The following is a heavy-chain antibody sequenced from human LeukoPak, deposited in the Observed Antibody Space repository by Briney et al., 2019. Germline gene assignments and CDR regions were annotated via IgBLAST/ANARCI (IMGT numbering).Heavy chain of an antibody. Sequence: GGSLRLSCAASGFTFSDYYMSWIRQAPGKGLEWVSYISSSGGSTYYADSVKGRLTISRDNAKNSLYLQMNSLRAEDTAVYYCARFSGTYYGYFDYWGQGTLVTVSS. CDR2: ISSSGGST. CDR3: ARFSGTYYGYFDY. CDR1: GFTFSDYY. J-gene: IGHJ4*02. D-gene: IGHD1-26*01. V-gene: IGHV3-11*04.